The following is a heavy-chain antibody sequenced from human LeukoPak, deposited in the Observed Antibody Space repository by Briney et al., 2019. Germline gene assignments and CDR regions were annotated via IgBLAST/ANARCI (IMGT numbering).Heavy chain of an antibody. Sequence: PGGSLRLSCAASGFTFSSYSMNWVRQAPGRGLEWVANINTDGSEEYYVDSVKGRFIISRDNARNSLYLQMNSLRAEDTAVYYCARDPAAWDYWGQGALVTVSS. CDR2: INTDGSEE. CDR3: ARDPAAWDY. V-gene: IGHV3-7*01. CDR1: GFTFSSYS. J-gene: IGHJ4*02. D-gene: IGHD6-13*01.